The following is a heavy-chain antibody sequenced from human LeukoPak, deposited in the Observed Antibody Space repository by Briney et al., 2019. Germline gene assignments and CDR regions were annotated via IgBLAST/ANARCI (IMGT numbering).Heavy chain of an antibody. J-gene: IGHJ4*02. CDR2: INSSSSYI. D-gene: IGHD2-2*01. CDR1: GFTFTSYS. Sequence: GGSLRLSCAASGFTFTSYSMTWVRQAPRQGLEWVSSINSSSSYIYYADSVKGRFTISRNNSKNTLYLQMNRLRSEDTAVYSCAKGNCRGTSGYSDHWGRETLVTVSS. V-gene: IGHV3-21*04. CDR3: AKGNCRGTSGYSDH.